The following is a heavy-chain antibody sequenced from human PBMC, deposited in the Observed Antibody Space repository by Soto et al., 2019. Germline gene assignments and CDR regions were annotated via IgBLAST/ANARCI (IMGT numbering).Heavy chain of an antibody. D-gene: IGHD3-10*01. Sequence: GGSLRLSCAASGFTVSSKYMSWVRQAPGKGLEWVSAISGGGGTTYYADYVKGRFTISRDNSKNTLYLQMNSLRAEDTAVYYCASMGRYYYASGNYFNKWFDPWGQGTLVTVSS. CDR1: GFTVSSKY. CDR2: ISGGGGTT. V-gene: IGHV3-23*01. CDR3: ASMGRYYYASGNYFNKWFDP. J-gene: IGHJ5*02.